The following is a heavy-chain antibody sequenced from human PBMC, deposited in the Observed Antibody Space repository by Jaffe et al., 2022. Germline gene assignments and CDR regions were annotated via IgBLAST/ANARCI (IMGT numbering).Heavy chain of an antibody. V-gene: IGHV4-39*01. J-gene: IGHJ6*03. CDR3: ASLGYVVPAPTDGLPKAAAARHYYYYYMDV. Sequence: QLQLQESGPGLVKPSETLSLTCTVSGGSISSSSYYWGWIRQPPGKGLEWIGSIYYSGSTYYNPSLKSRVTISVDTSKNQFSLKLSSVTAADTAVYYCASLGYVVPAPTDGLPKAAAARHYYYYYMDVWGKGTTVTVSS. D-gene: IGHD2-2*01. CDR1: GGSISSSSYY. CDR2: IYYSGST.